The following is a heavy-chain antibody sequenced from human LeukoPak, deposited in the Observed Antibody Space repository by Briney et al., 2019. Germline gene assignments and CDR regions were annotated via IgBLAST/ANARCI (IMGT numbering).Heavy chain of an antibody. CDR1: GGSFSGYY. J-gene: IGHJ4*02. Sequence: KPSETLSLTCAVYGGSFSGYYWSWIRQPPGKGLEWIGEINHSGSTNYNPSLKSRVTISVETSKNQFSLKLSSVTAADTAVYYCARGGIGYCSSTSCYTSSYYFDYWGQGTLVTVSS. CDR3: ARGGIGYCSSTSCYTSSYYFDY. D-gene: IGHD2-2*02. CDR2: INHSGST. V-gene: IGHV4-34*01.